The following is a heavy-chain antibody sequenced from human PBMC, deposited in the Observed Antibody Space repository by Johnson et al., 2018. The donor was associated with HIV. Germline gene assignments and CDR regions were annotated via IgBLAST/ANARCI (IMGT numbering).Heavy chain of an antibody. V-gene: IGHV3-30*02. CDR3: AKGSGWYSAFDI. CDR2: ERYDGSNT. D-gene: IGHD6-19*01. CDR1: GFNFNTCG. Sequence: VQLVESGGGVVQPGGSLRLSCAASGFNFNTCGMHWVRQAPGKGLEWVAFERYDGSNTYYGDSMKGRLTISRDNSKNTLFLQMNSLRAEDTAVYYCAKGSGWYSAFDIWGQGTMVTVSS. J-gene: IGHJ3*02.